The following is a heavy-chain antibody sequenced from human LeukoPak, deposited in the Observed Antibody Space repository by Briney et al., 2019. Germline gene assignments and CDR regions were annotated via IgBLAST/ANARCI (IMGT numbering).Heavy chain of an antibody. V-gene: IGHV1-69*06. Sequence: GASVKLSCKASGGTFSSYAISWVRQAPGQGLEWMGGIIPIFGTANYAQKFQGRVTITADKPTSTAYMELSSLRSEDTAVYYCARVTSDDILTGSLYYWGQGTLVTVSS. D-gene: IGHD3-9*01. CDR1: GGTFSSYA. CDR3: ARVTSDDILTGSLYY. CDR2: IIPIFGTA. J-gene: IGHJ4*02.